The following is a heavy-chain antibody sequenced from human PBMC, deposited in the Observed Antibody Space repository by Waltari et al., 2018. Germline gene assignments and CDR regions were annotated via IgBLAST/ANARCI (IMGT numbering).Heavy chain of an antibody. CDR1: GYTFTGYY. V-gene: IGHV1-2*02. CDR3: ARDRVAVAGNYYYYYMDV. CDR2: INPNSGGT. J-gene: IGHJ6*03. Sequence: QVQLVQSGAEVKKPGASVKVSCKASGYTFTGYYMHWVRQAPGQGLEWMGGINPNSGGTNYAQKFQGRVTMTRDTSISTAYMELSRLRSDDTAVYYCARDRVAVAGNYYYYYMDVWGKGTTVTVSS. D-gene: IGHD6-19*01.